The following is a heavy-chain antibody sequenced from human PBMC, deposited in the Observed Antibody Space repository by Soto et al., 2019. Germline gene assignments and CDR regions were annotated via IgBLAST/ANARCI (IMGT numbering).Heavy chain of an antibody. V-gene: IGHV1-2*02. CDR1: GYTFTGYY. D-gene: IGHD1-26*01. J-gene: IGHJ6*02. CDR3: AREFRELPEYYYYYYGMDV. Sequence: QVQLVQSGAEVKKPGASVKVSCKASGYTFTGYYMHWVRQAPGQGLEWMGWINPNSGGTNYAQKFQGRVTMTRDTSISTAYMELSRLRSDDTAVYYCAREFRELPEYYYYYYGMDVWGQGTTVTVSS. CDR2: INPNSGGT.